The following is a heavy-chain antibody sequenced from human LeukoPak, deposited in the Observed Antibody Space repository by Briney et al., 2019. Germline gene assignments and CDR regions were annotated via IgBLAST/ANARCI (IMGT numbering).Heavy chain of an antibody. CDR3: ARRFYDSSGYYNDY. CDR1: GGSISSYY. V-gene: IGHV4-59*08. Sequence: SSETLSLTCTVSGGSISSYYWSWIRQPPGKGLEWIGYIYYSGSTNYNPSLKSRVTISVDTSKNQFSLKLSSVTAADTAVYYCARRFYDSSGYYNDYWGQGTLVTVSS. CDR2: IYYSGST. D-gene: IGHD3-22*01. J-gene: IGHJ4*02.